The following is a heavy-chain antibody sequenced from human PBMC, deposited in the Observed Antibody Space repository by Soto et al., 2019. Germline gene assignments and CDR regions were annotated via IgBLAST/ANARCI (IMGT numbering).Heavy chain of an antibody. Sequence: QVQLVESGGGVVQPGRSLRLSCAASGFTFSSYGMHWVRQAPGKGLEWVAVISYDGSNKYYADSVKGRFTISRDNSKNTLYLQMNSLRAEDTAVYYCAKDGGPIGMATIPNFDYWGQGTLVTVSS. V-gene: IGHV3-30*18. D-gene: IGHD3-16*01. J-gene: IGHJ4*02. CDR2: ISYDGSNK. CDR3: AKDGGPIGMATIPNFDY. CDR1: GFTFSSYG.